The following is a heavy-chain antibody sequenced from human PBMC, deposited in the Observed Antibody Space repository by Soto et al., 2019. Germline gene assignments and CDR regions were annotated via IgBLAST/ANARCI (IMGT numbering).Heavy chain of an antibody. Sequence: SETLSLTCTVSGGSISSGGYYWSWIRQHPGKGLEWIGYIYYSGSTYYNPSLESRVTISVDTSKNQFSLKLSSVTAADTAVYYCARAYYDSSGYYYAYWGQGTLVTVSS. D-gene: IGHD3-22*01. CDR1: GGSISSGGYY. CDR3: ARAYYDSSGYYYAY. CDR2: IYYSGST. V-gene: IGHV4-31*03. J-gene: IGHJ4*02.